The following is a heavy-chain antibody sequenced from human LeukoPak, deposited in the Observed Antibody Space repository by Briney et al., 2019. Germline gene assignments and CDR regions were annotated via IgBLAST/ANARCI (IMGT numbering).Heavy chain of an antibody. V-gene: IGHV3-30*18. J-gene: IGHJ3*02. CDR3: AKVGRDAFDI. Sequence: GGSLRLSCAASGFTFSSYGMHWVRQAPGKGLEWVAVISYDGSNKYYADSVKGRFTISRDNSKNTLYLQMNSLRAEDTALYYCAKVGRDAFDIWGQGTMVTVSS. CDR1: GFTFSSYG. CDR2: ISYDGSNK.